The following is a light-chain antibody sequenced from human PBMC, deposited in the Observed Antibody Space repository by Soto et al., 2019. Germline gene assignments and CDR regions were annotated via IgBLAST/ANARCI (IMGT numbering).Light chain of an antibody. CDR2: VVT. CDR1: SSDVGAYNY. Sequence: QSVLTQPASVSGSPGQSITISCTGTSSDVGAYNYVSWYQQYPGRAPKLMIYVVTNRPSGVSNRFSGSKSGNTASLTISGLQAEDEADYYCSSYTASSTRVFGTGTKVTVL. J-gene: IGLJ1*01. V-gene: IGLV2-14*03. CDR3: SSYTASSTRV.